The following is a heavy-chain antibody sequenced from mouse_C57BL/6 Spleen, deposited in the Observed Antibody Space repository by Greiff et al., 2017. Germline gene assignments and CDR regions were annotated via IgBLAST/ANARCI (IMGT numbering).Heavy chain of an antibody. V-gene: IGHV14-4*01. CDR3: TTSRDYDAWYFDV. CDR2: IDPENGDT. J-gene: IGHJ1*03. Sequence: VQLQQSGAELVRPGASVKLSCTASGFNITDDYMHWVKQRPEQGLEWIGWIDPENGDTEYASKFQGKATITADTSSNTAYLQLSSLTSEDTAVYYCTTSRDYDAWYFDVWGTGTTVTVSS. D-gene: IGHD2-4*01. CDR1: GFNITDDY.